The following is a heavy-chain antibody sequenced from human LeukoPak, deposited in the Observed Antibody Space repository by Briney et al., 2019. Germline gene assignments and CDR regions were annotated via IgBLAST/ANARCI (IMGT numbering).Heavy chain of an antibody. Sequence: GGSLRLSCAASGFTFSSYAMNWVRQAPGKGLEWVSSISASGGSTYYADSVKGRFTISRDNSKNTLYLQMNSLRAEDTALYYCAKSRLSGINDAFDIWGQGTMVTVSS. J-gene: IGHJ3*02. CDR3: AKSRLSGINDAFDI. D-gene: IGHD3-3*01. CDR1: GFTFSSYA. V-gene: IGHV3-23*01. CDR2: ISASGGST.